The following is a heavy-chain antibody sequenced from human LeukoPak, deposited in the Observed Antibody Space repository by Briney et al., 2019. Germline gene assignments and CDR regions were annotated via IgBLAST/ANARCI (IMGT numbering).Heavy chain of an antibody. J-gene: IGHJ4*02. CDR3: AKDRGSGTDSSRYYFDY. CDR2: ISYDGSNK. Sequence: GGSLRLSCAASGFTFSSYGMHWVRQAPGKGLEWVAIISYDGSNKYYADSVKGRFTISRDNSKNTLYLQMNSLRAEDTAVYYCAKDRGSGTDSSRYYFDYWGQGTLATVSS. V-gene: IGHV3-30*18. CDR1: GFTFSSYG. D-gene: IGHD3-22*01.